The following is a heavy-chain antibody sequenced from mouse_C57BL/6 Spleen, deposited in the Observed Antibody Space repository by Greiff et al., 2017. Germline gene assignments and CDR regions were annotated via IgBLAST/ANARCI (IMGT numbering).Heavy chain of an antibody. D-gene: IGHD2-5*01. CDR1: GYTFTSYW. CDR3: TRTVSNYDAWFAY. J-gene: IGHJ3*01. CDR2: IYPGNSDT. V-gene: IGHV1-5*01. Sequence: VQLQQSGTVLARPGASVKMSCKTSGYTFTSYWMHWVKQRPGQGLEWIGAIYPGNSDTSYNQKFKGKAKLTAVTSASTAYMELSSLTNEDSAVYYCTRTVSNYDAWFAYWGQGTLGTVSA.